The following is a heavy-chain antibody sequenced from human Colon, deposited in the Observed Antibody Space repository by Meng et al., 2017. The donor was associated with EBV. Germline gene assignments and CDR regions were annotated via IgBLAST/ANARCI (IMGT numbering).Heavy chain of an antibody. J-gene: IGHJ4*02. Sequence: QLQLQESGPGPVTPSETLSLTCTVSGDSISSSPYYWGWSRQPPGKGLEWTGSIYYSGSTYYNPSLKSRVTISQDTAKNQFSLKLTSVTAADTAVYYCARVKDCGGDCYSDNWGQGTLGTVAS. CDR3: ARVKDCGGDCYSDN. CDR1: GDSISSSPYY. V-gene: IGHV4-39*07. D-gene: IGHD2-21*02. CDR2: IYYSGST.